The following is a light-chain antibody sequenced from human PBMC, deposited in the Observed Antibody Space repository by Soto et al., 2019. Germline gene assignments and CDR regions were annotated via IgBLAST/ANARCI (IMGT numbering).Light chain of an antibody. CDR2: GAS. J-gene: IGKJ1*01. Sequence: ETVLTQSPGTLSLTRGERATLFCRASRSVSSSYLAWYQQKLGQAPRLLIYGASSRATGIPDRFSGSGSGTDFTLTISRLEPEDFAVYYCQHYGSSPPSWTFGQGTKVEIK. V-gene: IGKV3-20*01. CDR1: RSVSSSY. CDR3: QHYGSSPPSWT.